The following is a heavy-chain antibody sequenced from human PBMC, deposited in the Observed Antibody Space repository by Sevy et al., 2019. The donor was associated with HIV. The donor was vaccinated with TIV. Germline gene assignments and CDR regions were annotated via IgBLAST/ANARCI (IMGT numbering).Heavy chain of an antibody. CDR2: ISSGNSYI. Sequence: GGSLRLSCGASGFTFSRYSMNWVRQAPGKGLEWVSSISSGNSYIYYADSVKGRFTISRDNAKNSLYLHMNSLRAEDTAVYYCARGSGAVVAGNYLDYWGQGILVTVPS. CDR1: GFTFSRYS. CDR3: ARGSGAVVAGNYLDY. D-gene: IGHD6-19*01. J-gene: IGHJ4*02. V-gene: IGHV3-21*01.